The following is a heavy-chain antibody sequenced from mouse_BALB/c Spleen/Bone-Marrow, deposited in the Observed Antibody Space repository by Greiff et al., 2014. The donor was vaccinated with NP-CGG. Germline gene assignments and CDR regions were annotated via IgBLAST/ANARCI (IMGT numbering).Heavy chain of an antibody. CDR3: ARYDYDGVDY. D-gene: IGHD2-4*01. J-gene: IGHJ2*01. CDR1: GYSITRDYA. Sequence: EVQGVESGPGLVKPSQSLSLTCTVTGYSITRDYAWNWIRQFPGNKLEWMGYISYSGSTSYNPSLKSRISITRDTSKNQFFLQLNSVTNEDTATYYCARYDYDGVDYWGQGTTLTVSS. V-gene: IGHV3-2*02. CDR2: ISYSGST.